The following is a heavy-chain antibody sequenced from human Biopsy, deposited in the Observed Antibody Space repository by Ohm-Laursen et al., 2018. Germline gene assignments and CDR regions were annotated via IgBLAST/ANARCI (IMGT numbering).Heavy chain of an antibody. D-gene: IGHD3-9*01. CDR2: ISYNERT. V-gene: IGHV4-31*03. CDR1: GASVKTSGYF. J-gene: IGHJ2*01. Sequence: SDTPSLTCSVSGASVKTSGYFWAWIRQRPGKGLEWIGYISYNERTHYNPSLTSRLAISFDTSNNRISLQLRSVSVADTAVYYCVREPKTGTAEAWYFDLWGRGSPVTVPS. CDR3: VREPKTGTAEAWYFDL.